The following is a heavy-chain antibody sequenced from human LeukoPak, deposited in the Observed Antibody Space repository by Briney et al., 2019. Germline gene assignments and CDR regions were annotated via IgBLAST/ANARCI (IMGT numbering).Heavy chain of an antibody. J-gene: IGHJ4*02. CDR3: ARRHDYFDY. V-gene: IGHV3-11*01. CDR2: ISSSGSTI. CDR1: GFTFSDYY. D-gene: IGHD3-3*01. Sequence: KPGGSLRLSCAASGFTFSDYYMSWIRQAPGKGLEWISYISSSGSTIYYMDSVKGRFTMSRDNAKNSLYLQMTSLRAEDTAIYYCARRHDYFDYWGQGTLVTVSS.